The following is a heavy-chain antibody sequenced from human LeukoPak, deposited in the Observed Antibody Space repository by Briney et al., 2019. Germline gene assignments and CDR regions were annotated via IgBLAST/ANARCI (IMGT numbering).Heavy chain of an antibody. Sequence: KPGESLRLSCVASGFTFSNVWMSWVRQAPGKGLEWVGRIKSKTDGGTTDYGTPVKGRFTISRDDSKNTLYLQMNSLKTEDTAVYYCTRVSTAWAFGYWGQGALVTVSP. J-gene: IGHJ4*02. V-gene: IGHV3-15*01. CDR1: GFTFSNVW. D-gene: IGHD1-26*01. CDR2: IKSKTDGGTT. CDR3: TRVSTAWAFGY.